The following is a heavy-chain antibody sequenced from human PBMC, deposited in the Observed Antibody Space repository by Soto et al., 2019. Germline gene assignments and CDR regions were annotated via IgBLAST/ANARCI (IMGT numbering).Heavy chain of an antibody. J-gene: IGHJ5*02. Sequence: SETLSLTCTVSGGSVNSGDYYWGWIRQSPGKGLEWIGSIFYSGTTYYNPSLKGRSTISIDTSKNQFFLRLTSVTAADTAVYYCARDWVHERWFDPWGQGTLVTVS. CDR1: GGSVNSGDYY. CDR2: IFYSGTT. D-gene: IGHD1-1*01. CDR3: ARDWVHERWFDP. V-gene: IGHV4-30-4*01.